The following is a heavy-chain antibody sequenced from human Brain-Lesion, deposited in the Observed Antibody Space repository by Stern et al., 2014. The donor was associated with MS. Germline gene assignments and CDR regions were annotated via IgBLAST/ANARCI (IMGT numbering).Heavy chain of an antibody. Sequence: QDQLVQSGGGVVQPGRSLRLSCAASGFTFRNYGMHWVRQAPGKGLEWVAVISYDGSNKYYADSVKGRFTISRDNSKNTLYLQMHSLRTEDTAVYYCAKGRFPYYYDTSGYYAPLDYWGQGTLVTVSS. D-gene: IGHD3-22*01. CDR3: AKGRFPYYYDTSGYYAPLDY. V-gene: IGHV3-30*18. J-gene: IGHJ4*02. CDR1: GFTFRNYG. CDR2: ISYDGSNK.